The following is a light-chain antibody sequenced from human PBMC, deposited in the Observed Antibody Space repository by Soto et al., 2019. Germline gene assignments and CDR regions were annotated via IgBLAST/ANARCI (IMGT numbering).Light chain of an antibody. J-gene: IGKJ5*01. CDR1: QSLGSN. Sequence: EIVLTQSPATLSLSPGERATLSCRASQSLGSNLAWYQQKPGQAPRLLILGASTRATNIPVRFSGSGSGTEFTLTISSLQSEDFAVYYCKQYNNWPPFTFGQGTRLETK. V-gene: IGKV3-15*01. CDR2: GAS. CDR3: KQYNNWPPFT.